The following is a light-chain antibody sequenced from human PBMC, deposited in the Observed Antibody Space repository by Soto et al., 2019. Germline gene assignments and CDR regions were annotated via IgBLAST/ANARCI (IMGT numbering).Light chain of an antibody. CDR1: ASDVGGYNY. CDR3: SSYTSSSTLVV. CDR2: EVS. J-gene: IGLJ2*01. Sequence: QSALTQPASVSGSPGQSFTISCPGTASDVGGYNYVSWYQQHPGKAPKLMIYEVSNRPSGVSNRFSGSKSGNTASLTISGLQAEDEADYYCSSYTSSSTLVVFGGGTKLTVL. V-gene: IGLV2-14*01.